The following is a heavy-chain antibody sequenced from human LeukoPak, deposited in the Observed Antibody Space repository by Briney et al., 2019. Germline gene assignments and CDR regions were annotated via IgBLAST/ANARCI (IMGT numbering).Heavy chain of an antibody. CDR3: ARMTTVTTSYYYSMDV. Sequence: SETLSLTCAVYGGSFSGYYWSWIRQPPGKGLEWIGEINHSGSTNYNPSLKSRVTISVDTSKNQFSLKLSSVTAADTAVYYCARMTTVTTSYYYSMDVWGQGTTVTVSS. CDR1: GGSFSGYY. D-gene: IGHD4-17*01. J-gene: IGHJ6*02. V-gene: IGHV4-34*01. CDR2: INHSGST.